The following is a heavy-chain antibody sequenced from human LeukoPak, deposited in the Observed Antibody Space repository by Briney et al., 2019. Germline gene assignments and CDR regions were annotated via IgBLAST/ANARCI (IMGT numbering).Heavy chain of an antibody. Sequence: GASVKVSCKASGYTFTSYDINWVRQATGQGLEWMGWMNPNSGNTGYAKKFQGRVTMTRNTSIRTAYMEVSSLGSEDKAVYYCARAGPIYDILTGYFPTQAETPSNWFDPWGQGTLVTVSS. V-gene: IGHV1-8*01. CDR3: ARAGPIYDILTGYFPTQAETPSNWFDP. J-gene: IGHJ5*02. CDR2: MNPNSGNT. D-gene: IGHD3-9*01. CDR1: GYTFTSYD.